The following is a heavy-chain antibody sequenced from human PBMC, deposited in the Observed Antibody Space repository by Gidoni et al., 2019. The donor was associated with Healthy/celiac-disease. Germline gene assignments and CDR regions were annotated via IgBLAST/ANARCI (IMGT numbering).Heavy chain of an antibody. D-gene: IGHD3-22*01. CDR3: ARGNYYDSSGYYYHFQH. J-gene: IGHJ1*01. Sequence: EVQLVASGGGLVQPGGSLRLSCAASGFTFSSYWMHWVRQAPGKGLVWVSRINSDGSSTSYADSVKGRFTISRDNAKNTLYLQMNSLRAEDTAVYYCARGNYYDSSGYYYHFQHWGQGTLVTVSS. V-gene: IGHV3-74*01. CDR2: INSDGSST. CDR1: GFTFSSYW.